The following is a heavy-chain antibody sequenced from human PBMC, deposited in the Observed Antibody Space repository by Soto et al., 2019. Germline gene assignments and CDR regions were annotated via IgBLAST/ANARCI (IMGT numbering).Heavy chain of an antibody. CDR3: ARDSGVDRGNYGLDV. D-gene: IGHD3-10*01. Sequence: GGSLRLSCAASGFSVRSNYLSWVRRAPGMGLEFVSVIYSVGRTYYADSVKGRFTSSSDHSQNTLYLQMNSLRVEDTGVYYCARDSGVDRGNYGLDVWGQGTKVTVSS. CDR2: IYSVGRT. CDR1: GFSVRSNY. V-gene: IGHV3-53*01. J-gene: IGHJ6*02.